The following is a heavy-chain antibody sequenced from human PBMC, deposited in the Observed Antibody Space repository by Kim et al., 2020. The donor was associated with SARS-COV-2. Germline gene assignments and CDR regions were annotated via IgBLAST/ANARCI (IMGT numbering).Heavy chain of an antibody. J-gene: IGHJ4*02. D-gene: IGHD3-10*01. CDR1: GYTFTSYG. CDR3: ARDSSIYYYGSGSYYNDY. Sequence: ASVKVSCKASGYTFTSYGISWVRQAPGQGLEWMGWISAYNGNTNYPQKLQDRVTMTTDTSTSTAYMELRSLRSDDTAVYYCARDSSIYYYGSGSYYNDYWGQGNLVTVSS. CDR2: ISAYNGNT. V-gene: IGHV1-18*01.